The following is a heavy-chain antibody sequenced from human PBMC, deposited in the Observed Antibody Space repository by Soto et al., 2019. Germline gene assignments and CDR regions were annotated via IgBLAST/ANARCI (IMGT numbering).Heavy chain of an antibody. Sequence: QLQLQESGSGLVTPSQTLSLTCAVSGGSISSGGYSWNWIRQPPGKGLEWIGNIYHSGSTYYNASLKGRVTRSVDRSKHQISLKLSSVTAADTAVYYCGRGDYANAFDIWGQGTMVTVSS. J-gene: IGHJ3*02. CDR3: GRGDYANAFDI. D-gene: IGHD4-17*01. V-gene: IGHV4-30-2*01. CDR1: GGSISSGGYS. CDR2: IYHSGST.